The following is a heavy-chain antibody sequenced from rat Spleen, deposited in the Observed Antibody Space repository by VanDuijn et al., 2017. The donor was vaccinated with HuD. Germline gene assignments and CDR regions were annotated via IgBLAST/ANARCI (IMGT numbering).Heavy chain of an antibody. V-gene: IGHV2-63*01. CDR3: TRAIAADYVMAA. D-gene: IGHD1-2*01. CDR2: MRYDGET. CDR1: GFSLTGNN. J-gene: IGHJ4*01. Sequence: QVQLKVSGPGLVQPSQTLSLTCTVSGFSLTGNNVHWVRQPPGKGLEWMGRMRYDGETAYNSALKSRLSVSRDTSKNQVFLKMNSLQTDDTAIYYCTRAIAADYVMAAWGQGTSVTVSS.